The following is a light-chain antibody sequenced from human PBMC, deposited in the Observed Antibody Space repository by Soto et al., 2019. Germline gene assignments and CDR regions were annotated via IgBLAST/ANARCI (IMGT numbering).Light chain of an antibody. Sequence: QSVLTQPASVSGSPGQSITISCTGTSSDVGSYNLVSWYQHDPGKAPKLMIYEGSKRPSGVSNRFSGSKSGNTASLTISGLQAEDEADYYCCSYAGSSTFFVFGTGTKVTVL. CDR2: EGS. V-gene: IGLV2-23*01. CDR1: SSDVGSYNL. CDR3: CSYAGSSTFFV. J-gene: IGLJ1*01.